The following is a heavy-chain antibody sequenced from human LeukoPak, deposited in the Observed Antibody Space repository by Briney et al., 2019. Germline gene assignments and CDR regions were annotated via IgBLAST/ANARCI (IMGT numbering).Heavy chain of an antibody. J-gene: IGHJ4*02. V-gene: IGHV3-23*01. D-gene: IGHD4/OR15-4a*01. CDR3: ARRAGAYSHPYDY. Sequence: GGSLRLSCAASGFTLSSYGMSWVRQAPGKGLEWVSVISGSGGITYYADSVKGRFTISRDNSKNTLYLQMNSLRAEDTAVYYCARRAGAYSHPYDYWGQGTLVTVSS. CDR2: ISGSGGIT. CDR1: GFTLSSYG.